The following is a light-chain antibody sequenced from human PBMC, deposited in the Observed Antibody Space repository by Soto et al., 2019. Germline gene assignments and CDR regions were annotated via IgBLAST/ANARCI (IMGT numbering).Light chain of an antibody. J-gene: IGLJ2*01. CDR2: DTS. CDR3: LLSYSGARV. CDR1: TGAVTSGHY. V-gene: IGLV7-46*01. Sequence: AVVTQEPSLTVSPGGTVPLTCGSSTGAVTSGHYPYWFQQKPGQAARTLIYDTSNKHSWTPARFSGSLLGGKAALTLSGAQPEDEAEYYCLLSYSGARVFGGGTKLTVL.